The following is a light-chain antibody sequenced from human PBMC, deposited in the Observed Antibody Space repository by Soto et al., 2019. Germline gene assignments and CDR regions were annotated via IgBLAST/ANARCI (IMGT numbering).Light chain of an antibody. CDR1: SSDVGGFDY. CDR3: SSFTTSSTLV. V-gene: IGLV2-14*01. Sequence: QSALTQPASVSGSPGQSIIISCTGTSSDVGGFDYVSWYQQHPGKAPKLMIHNVSNRPSGVSNRFSGSKSGNTASLTISGLQAEDEADYYCSSFTTSSTLVFGGGTKLTVL. J-gene: IGLJ2*01. CDR2: NVS.